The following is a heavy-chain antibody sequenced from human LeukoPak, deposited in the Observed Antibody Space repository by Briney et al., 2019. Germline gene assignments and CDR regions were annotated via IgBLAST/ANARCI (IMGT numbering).Heavy chain of an antibody. CDR1: GGSISSYY. V-gene: IGHV4-59*01. J-gene: IGHJ4*02. CDR3: VREGCSGGGCPVYY. CDR2: IYYSGST. Sequence: SETLSLTCTVSGGSISSYYWSWIRQPPGKGLEWIGYIYYSGSTNYNPSLKSRVTISVDTSKNQFSLKLSSVTAADTAVYYCVREGCSGGGCPVYYWSQGTLVTVSS. D-gene: IGHD2-15*01.